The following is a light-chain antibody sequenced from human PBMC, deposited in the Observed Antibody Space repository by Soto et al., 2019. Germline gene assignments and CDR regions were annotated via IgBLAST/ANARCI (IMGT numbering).Light chain of an antibody. CDR1: QGISNY. J-gene: IGKJ5*01. CDR3: QQYNNWPPIT. V-gene: IGKV1-27*01. CDR2: AAS. Sequence: DIQMPQSPSSLSVSIGDRVTITCRTSQGISNYLAWYQQKPGKVPKLLIYAASTLQSGVPSRFSGSGSGTDFTLTISSLQPEDVATYYRQQYNNWPPITFGQGTRLEIK.